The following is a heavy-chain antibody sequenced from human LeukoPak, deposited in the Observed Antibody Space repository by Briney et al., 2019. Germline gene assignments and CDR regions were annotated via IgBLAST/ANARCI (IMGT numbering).Heavy chain of an antibody. CDR3: ARDWIPGGSYYYYYGMDV. CDR2: ISAYNGNT. V-gene: IGHV1-18*01. J-gene: IGHJ6*02. Sequence: ASVKVSCKASGYTFTSYGFSWVRQAPGQGLEWMGWISAYNGNTNYAQKHQGRVTMTTDTSTSTAYMELSRLRSDDTAVYYCARDWIPGGSYYYYYGMDVWGQGTTVTVSS. D-gene: IGHD1-26*01. CDR1: GYTFTSYG.